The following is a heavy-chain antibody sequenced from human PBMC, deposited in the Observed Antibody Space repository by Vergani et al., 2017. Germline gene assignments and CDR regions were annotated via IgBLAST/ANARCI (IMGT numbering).Heavy chain of an antibody. CDR1: KNSISSRSHY. V-gene: IGHV4-39*01. J-gene: IGHJ4*02. D-gene: IGHD5-18*01. CDR2: VYQSGNT. Sequence: QLQLQESGPGLVRPAETLSLTCTVSKNSISSRSHYWGWIRPSPGRGLEWIGSVYQSGNTFYNPSFKSRVTISVDPSNDQFSLRLASMAAADTAMYFCARQSAMIISQGHLDYWGQGVMVTVAS. CDR3: ARQSAMIISQGHLDY.